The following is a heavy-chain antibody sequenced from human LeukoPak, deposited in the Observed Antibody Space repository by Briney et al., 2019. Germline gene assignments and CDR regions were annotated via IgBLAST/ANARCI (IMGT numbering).Heavy chain of an antibody. Sequence: GGSLRLSCAVSGFTVSGNYMSWVRQAPGKGLEWVSVIYSGGSTYYADSVKGRFTISRDNSKNTLYHQMNSLRVDDTAVYYCASSSSWDKFDNWGQGTLDTVSS. D-gene: IGHD6-13*01. V-gene: IGHV3-53*01. CDR1: GFTVSGNY. J-gene: IGHJ4*02. CDR2: IYSGGST. CDR3: ASSSSWDKFDN.